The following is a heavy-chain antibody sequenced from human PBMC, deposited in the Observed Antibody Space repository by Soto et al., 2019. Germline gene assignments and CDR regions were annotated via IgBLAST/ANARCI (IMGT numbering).Heavy chain of an antibody. Sequence: SETLSLTCTVSGGSISSGDYYWSWIRHPPGKGLEWIGYIYYSGSTYYNPSLKSRVTISVDTSKNQFSLKLSSVTAADTAVYYCARDLDGYTTHWFDPWGQGTLVTVSS. CDR1: GGSISSGDYY. D-gene: IGHD5-12*01. CDR3: ARDLDGYTTHWFDP. V-gene: IGHV4-30-4*01. CDR2: IYYSGST. J-gene: IGHJ5*02.